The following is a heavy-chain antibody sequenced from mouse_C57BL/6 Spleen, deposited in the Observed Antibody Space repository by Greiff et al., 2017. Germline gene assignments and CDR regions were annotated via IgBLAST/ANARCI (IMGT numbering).Heavy chain of an antibody. CDR2: IYPGSGNT. CDR3: ASEEAMDY. CDR1: GYTFTDYY. J-gene: IGHJ4*01. V-gene: IGHV1-76*01. Sequence: QVQLQESGAELVRPGASVKLSCKASGYTFTDYYINWVKQRPGQGLEWIARIYPGSGNTYYNEKFKGKATLTAEKSSSTAYMQLSSLTSEDSAVYFCASEEAMDYWGQGTSVTVSS.